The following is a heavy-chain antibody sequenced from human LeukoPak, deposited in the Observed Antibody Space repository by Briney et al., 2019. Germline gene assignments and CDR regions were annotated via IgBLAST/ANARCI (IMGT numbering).Heavy chain of an antibody. J-gene: IGHJ6*03. CDR2: IYTSGST. V-gene: IGHV4-61*02. CDR1: GGSISSGSYY. CDR3: ARWANYGDYYYYYYMDV. Sequence: ASETLSLTCTVSGGSISSGSYYWRWIRQPPGKGLEWIARIYTSGSTNYNPSLKSRVTISVDTSKNQFSLKLSSVTAADTAVYYCARWANYGDYYYYYYMDVWGKGTTVTVSS. D-gene: IGHD4-17*01.